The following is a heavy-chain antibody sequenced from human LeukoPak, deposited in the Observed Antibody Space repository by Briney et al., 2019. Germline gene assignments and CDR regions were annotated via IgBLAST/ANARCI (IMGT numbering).Heavy chain of an antibody. CDR3: ARIGYCSSTSCYPNDY. CDR1: GFTFSSYS. V-gene: IGHV3-21*01. D-gene: IGHD2-2*01. Sequence: GGSLRLSCAASGFTFSSYSMNWVRQAPGKGLEWVSSISSSSSYMYYADSVKGRFTISRDNAKNSLYLQMNSLRAEDTAVYYCARIGYCSSTSCYPNDYWGQGTLVTVSS. CDR2: ISSSSSYM. J-gene: IGHJ4*02.